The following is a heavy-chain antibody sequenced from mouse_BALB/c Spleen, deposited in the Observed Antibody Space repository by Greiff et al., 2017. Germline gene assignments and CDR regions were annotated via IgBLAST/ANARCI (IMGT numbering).Heavy chain of an antibody. V-gene: IGHV5-15*02. CDR2: ISNLAYSI. Sequence: EVHLVESGGGLVQPGGSRKLSCAASGFTFSDYGMAWVRQAPGKGPEWVAFISNLAYSIYYADTVTGRFTISRENAKNTLYLEMSSLRSEDTAMYYCARGPDYYGSSYYFDYWGQGTTLTVSS. J-gene: IGHJ2*01. D-gene: IGHD1-1*01. CDR1: GFTFSDYG. CDR3: ARGPDYYGSSYYFDY.